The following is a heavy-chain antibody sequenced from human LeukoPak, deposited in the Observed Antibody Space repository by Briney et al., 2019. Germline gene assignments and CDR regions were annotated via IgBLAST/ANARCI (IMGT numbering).Heavy chain of an antibody. D-gene: IGHD5-24*01. J-gene: IGHJ4*02. CDR1: GYTFSSYY. Sequence: ASVKVSCKPSGYTFSSYYIHWVRQAPGQGLEWMGIITPGGGTTYAQKFQGRVTMTSDTSTSTVYMQLRSLRSDDTALYYCARDFARDGYNYVLWYYFDYWGQGTLVTGSS. V-gene: IGHV1-46*01. CDR3: ARDFARDGYNYVLWYYFDY. CDR2: ITPGGGT.